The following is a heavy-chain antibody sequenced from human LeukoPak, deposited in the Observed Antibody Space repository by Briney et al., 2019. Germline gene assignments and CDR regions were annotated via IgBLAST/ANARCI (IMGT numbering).Heavy chain of an antibody. Sequence: QAGGSLRLSCAASGFTFSSYAMSWVRQAPGKGLEWVANINLDGTEKHYVDSVKGRFTISRDNARKSLYLQMNSLRAEDTAVYYCARDNVGATPFDYWGQGTLVTVSS. CDR3: ARDNVGATPFDY. J-gene: IGHJ4*02. CDR2: INLDGTEK. D-gene: IGHD1-26*01. CDR1: GFTFSSYA. V-gene: IGHV3-7*05.